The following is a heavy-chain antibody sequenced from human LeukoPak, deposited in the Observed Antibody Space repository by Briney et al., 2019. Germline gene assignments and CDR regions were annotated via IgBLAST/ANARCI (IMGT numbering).Heavy chain of an antibody. CDR2: IYTSGST. Sequence: SETLSLTCTVSGGSISSYYWSWIRQPAGKGLEWIGRIYTSGSTNYNPSLKSRVTMSVDTSKNQLSLKLSSVTAADTAVYYCAAEVAATLTFDYWGQGTLVTVSS. J-gene: IGHJ4*02. D-gene: IGHD2-15*01. CDR1: GGSISSYY. CDR3: AAEVAATLTFDY. V-gene: IGHV4-4*07.